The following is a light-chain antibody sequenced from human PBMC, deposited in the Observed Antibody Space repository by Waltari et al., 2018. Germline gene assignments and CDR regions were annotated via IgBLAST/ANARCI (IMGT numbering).Light chain of an antibody. CDR1: QSVGTS. CDR2: DAS. V-gene: IGKV3-15*01. CDR3: QQYNNWPPIT. J-gene: IGKJ5*01. Sequence: EIVLTQSPATLSLSPGERATLSCRASQSVGTSLAWYQHIPGQAPRLLIYDASNRATGIPARFSGGGSGTEFTLTISSLQSEDFAVYYCQQYNNWPPITFGQGTRLEIK.